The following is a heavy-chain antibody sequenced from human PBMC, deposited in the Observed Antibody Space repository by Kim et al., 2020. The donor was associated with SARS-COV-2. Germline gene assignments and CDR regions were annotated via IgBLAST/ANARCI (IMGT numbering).Heavy chain of an antibody. CDR2: IYYSGST. V-gene: IGHV4-39*01. D-gene: IGHD3-10*01. CDR3: ARLEALLWFGELKDNWFDP. CDR1: GGSISSSSYS. J-gene: IGHJ5*02. Sequence: SETLSLTCTVSGGSISSSSYSWGWIRQPPGKGLEWIGNIYYSGSTYYNPSLKSRVTISVDTSKNQFSLKLSSVTAADTAVYYCARLEALLWFGELKDNWFDPWGQGTLVTVSS.